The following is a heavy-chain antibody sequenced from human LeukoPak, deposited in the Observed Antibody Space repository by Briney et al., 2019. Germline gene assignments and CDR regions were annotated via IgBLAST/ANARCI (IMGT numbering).Heavy chain of an antibody. CDR1: GGSISSYS. D-gene: IGHD3-22*01. J-gene: IGHJ5*02. Sequence: SEALSLTCTVSGGSISSYSWSWIRQPPGKALEWIGYIYYNGNTNYNPSLKSRVTISLDTSKNQFSLKLSSVTAADTAVYYCARQYDRSGYYYADPWGRGTLVTVSS. V-gene: IGHV4-59*08. CDR2: IYYNGNT. CDR3: ARQYDRSGYYYADP.